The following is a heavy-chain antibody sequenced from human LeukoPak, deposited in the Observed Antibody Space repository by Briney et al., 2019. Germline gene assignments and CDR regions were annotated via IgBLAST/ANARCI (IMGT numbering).Heavy chain of an antibody. Sequence: ASVKVSCKASGYTFISYGISWVRQAPGQGLEWMGWISAYNGNTNYAQKLQGRVTMTTDTSTSTAYMELRSLRSDDTAVYYCARMSIAARFARLFDYWGQGTLVTVSS. D-gene: IGHD6-6*01. J-gene: IGHJ4*02. CDR1: GYTFISYG. CDR3: ARMSIAARFARLFDY. V-gene: IGHV1-18*01. CDR2: ISAYNGNT.